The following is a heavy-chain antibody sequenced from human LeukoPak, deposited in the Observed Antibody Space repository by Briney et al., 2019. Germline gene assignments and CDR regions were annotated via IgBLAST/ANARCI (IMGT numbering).Heavy chain of an antibody. CDR1: GGSISSYY. CDR2: IYYNGRT. V-gene: IGHV4-59*01. J-gene: IGHJ4*02. Sequence: PSETLSLTCTVSGGSISSYYWSWIRQPPGKGLEWTGYIYYNGRTNYNPSLKSRVTISVDTSKNQFSLKLSSVTAADTAVYYCARGPNRYYFDYWGQGTLVTVSS. D-gene: IGHD2/OR15-2a*01. CDR3: ARGPNRYYFDY.